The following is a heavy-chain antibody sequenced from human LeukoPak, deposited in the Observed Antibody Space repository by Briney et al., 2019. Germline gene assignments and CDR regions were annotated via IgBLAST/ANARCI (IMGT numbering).Heavy chain of an antibody. J-gene: IGHJ4*02. CDR3: ASEGVVGPVAHFDY. Sequence: GGSLRLSCAASGFTFSSYAMHWVRQAPGKGLEWVSSIDVGSYTYYAGSVKGRFTISRDNAKNLLYLQMNSLRVEDTAVYYCASEGVVGPVAHFDYWGQGALVTVSS. CDR2: IDVGSYT. V-gene: IGHV3-21*01. D-gene: IGHD1-26*01. CDR1: GFTFSSYA.